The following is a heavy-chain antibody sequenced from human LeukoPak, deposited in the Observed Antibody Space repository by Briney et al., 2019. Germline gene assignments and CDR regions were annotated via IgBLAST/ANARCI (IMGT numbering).Heavy chain of an antibody. CDR2: ISTSGSYI. Sequence: GGSLRLSCAASGFTFSAYSMNWVRQAPGKGLEWVSSISTSGSYIYYADSVKGRFTISRDNAKNSLYLQMNSLRAEDTAVYYCARGPHYYDSSGYYYGYWGQGTLVTVSS. J-gene: IGHJ4*02. CDR1: GFTFSAYS. V-gene: IGHV3-21*01. CDR3: ARGPHYYDSSGYYYGY. D-gene: IGHD3-22*01.